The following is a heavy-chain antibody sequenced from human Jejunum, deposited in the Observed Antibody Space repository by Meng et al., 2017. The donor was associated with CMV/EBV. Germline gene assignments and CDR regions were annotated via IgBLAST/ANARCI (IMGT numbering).Heavy chain of an antibody. CDR3: ARDCSSTSCYMGGYYYYYGMDV. V-gene: IGHV4-38-2*02. J-gene: IGHJ6*02. CDR2: IYHSGSS. CDR1: S. Sequence: SWGWIRQPPGKGLEWIASIYHSGSSYYHPSLKSRVTMSVDTSKNQFSLKLSSVTAADTAMYYCARDCSSTSCYMGGYYYYYGMDVWGHGTTVTVSS. D-gene: IGHD2-2*01.